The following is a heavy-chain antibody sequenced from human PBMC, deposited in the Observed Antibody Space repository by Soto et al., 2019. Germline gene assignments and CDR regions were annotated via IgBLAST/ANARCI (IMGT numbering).Heavy chain of an antibody. J-gene: IGHJ5*02. CDR1: GGTFSTYT. Sequence: QVQLVQSGAEVKKPGSSVKVSCKASGGTFSTYTITWVRQAPGQGLEWMGRIIPIIGIINYAQKFQGRVTISADKFTGTAYVELTELRSDDTAVYYCAGDPDSHYNDSHASSYPWGQGTLVTVSS. CDR3: AGDPDSHYNDSHASSYP. CDR2: IIPIIGII. D-gene: IGHD4-4*01. V-gene: IGHV1-69*08.